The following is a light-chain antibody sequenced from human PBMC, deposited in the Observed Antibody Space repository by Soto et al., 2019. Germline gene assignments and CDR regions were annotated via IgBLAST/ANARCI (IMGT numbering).Light chain of an antibody. CDR3: QSFDINVLALI. CDR1: NSNIGAGFG. J-gene: IGLJ2*01. Sequence: QSVLTQPPSVSGAPGQRVTISCTGSNSNIGAGFGVQWYQQFPRTAPRLLIYSNTNRPSGVPDRFSASKSGTSASLAITGLRAEDEADDYCQSFDINVLALIFGVGTKLTVL. CDR2: SNT. V-gene: IGLV1-40*01.